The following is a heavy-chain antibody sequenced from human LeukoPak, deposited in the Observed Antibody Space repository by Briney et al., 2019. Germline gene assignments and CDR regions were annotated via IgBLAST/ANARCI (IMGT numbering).Heavy chain of an antibody. D-gene: IGHD6-13*01. Sequence: PGGSLRLSCAASGFTFSSYSMNWVRQAPGKGLEWVSSISSSSSYIYYADSVKGRFTISRDNSKNTLYLQMNSLRAEDTAVYYCAKDPFSSSARALNWFDPWGQGTLVTVSS. CDR2: ISSSSSYI. J-gene: IGHJ5*02. CDR3: AKDPFSSSARALNWFDP. CDR1: GFTFSSYS. V-gene: IGHV3-21*04.